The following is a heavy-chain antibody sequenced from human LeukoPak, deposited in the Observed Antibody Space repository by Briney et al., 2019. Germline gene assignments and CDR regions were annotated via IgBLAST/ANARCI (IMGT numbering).Heavy chain of an antibody. CDR3: AKAEGRGGSYYLVFDY. CDR1: GFTFSSYA. V-gene: IGHV3-30-3*01. CDR2: ISYDGSNK. D-gene: IGHD1-26*01. Sequence: GRSLRLSCAASGFTFSSYAMHWVRQAPGKGLEWVAVISYDGSNKYYADSVKGRFTISRDNSKNTLYLQMNSLRAEDTAVYYCAKAEGRGGSYYLVFDYWGQGTLVTVSS. J-gene: IGHJ4*02.